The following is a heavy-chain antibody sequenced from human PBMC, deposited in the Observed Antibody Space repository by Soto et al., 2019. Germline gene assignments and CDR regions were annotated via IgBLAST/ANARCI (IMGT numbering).Heavy chain of an antibody. Sequence: SETLSLTCAVSGGSISSGGYSWSWIRQPPGKGLEWIGYIYHSGSTYYNPSLKSRVTISVDRSKNQFSLKLSSVTAADTAVYYCARGRLLRYFDWLLKADAFDIWGQGTMVTVSS. CDR3: ARGRLLRYFDWLLKADAFDI. D-gene: IGHD3-9*01. CDR1: GGSISSGGYS. V-gene: IGHV4-30-2*01. J-gene: IGHJ3*02. CDR2: IYHSGST.